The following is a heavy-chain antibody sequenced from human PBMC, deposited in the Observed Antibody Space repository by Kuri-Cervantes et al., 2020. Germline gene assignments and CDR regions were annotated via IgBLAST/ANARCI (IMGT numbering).Heavy chain of an antibody. CDR2: IYYSGST. Sequence: SETLSLTCTVSGGSISSGGYYWSWIRQHPGKGLEWIGYIYYSGSTYYNPSLKSRVTISVDTSKNQFSLKLSSVTAADTVVYYCAREAWSGYYPSNWFDPWGQGTLVTVSS. J-gene: IGHJ5*02. D-gene: IGHD3-3*01. CDR1: GGSISSGGYY. V-gene: IGHV4-31*03. CDR3: AREAWSGYYPSNWFDP.